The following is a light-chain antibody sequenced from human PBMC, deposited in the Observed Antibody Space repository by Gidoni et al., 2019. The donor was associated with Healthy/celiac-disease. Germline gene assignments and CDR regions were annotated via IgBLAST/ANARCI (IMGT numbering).Light chain of an antibody. CDR2: GKN. CDR3: NSRDSSGNLWV. Sequence: SSALTQDPAVSVALGQTVRITCQGDSLRSYCASWYQQKPGQAPVLVIYGKNNRPSGIPDRFSGSSSGNTASLTITGAQAEDDADYYCNSRDSSGNLWVFGGGTKLTVL. V-gene: IGLV3-19*01. CDR1: SLRSYC. J-gene: IGLJ3*02.